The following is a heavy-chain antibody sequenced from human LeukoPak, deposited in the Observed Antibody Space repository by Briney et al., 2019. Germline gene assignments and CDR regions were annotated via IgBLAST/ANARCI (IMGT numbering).Heavy chain of an antibody. J-gene: IGHJ4*02. CDR2: INQAGTEK. CDR1: GFTFGDYA. D-gene: IGHD3-10*01. V-gene: IGHV3-7*01. Sequence: TGGSLRLSCITSGFTFGDYAMTWVRQAPGKGLEWVANINQAGTEKYYVDSVKGRFTISRDNAKNSLILQVNSLRAEDTAVYYCVRERFHGSGAPKFDFWGQGTLVTVSS. CDR3: VRERFHGSGAPKFDF.